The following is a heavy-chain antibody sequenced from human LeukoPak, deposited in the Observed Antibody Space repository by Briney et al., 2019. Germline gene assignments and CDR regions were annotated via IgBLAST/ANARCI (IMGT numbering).Heavy chain of an antibody. CDR1: GGSISTSNYY. J-gene: IGHJ5*02. D-gene: IGHD6-13*01. CDR2: IYYTGNT. V-gene: IGHV4-39*01. Sequence: SETLCLTCTVSGGSISTSNYYWGWIRQPPGKGLEWIGTIYYTGNTYYNPSLKSRVTISVNTSKNQFSLKLSSVTAANTAVYYCARLLLYTSSWYPGWFDPWGQGTLVTVSS. CDR3: ARLLLYTSSWYPGWFDP.